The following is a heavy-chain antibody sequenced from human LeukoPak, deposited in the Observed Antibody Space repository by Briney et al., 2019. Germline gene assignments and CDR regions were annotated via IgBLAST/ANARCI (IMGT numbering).Heavy chain of an antibody. CDR1: GLTFSSSS. D-gene: IGHD2-2*01. CDR2: ISSSSNYI. Sequence: GGSLRLSCEASGLTFSSSSMNWVRQAPGKGLGWVSSISSSSNYIYYADSVKGRFTISRDNANNSLYLQMNSLRAEDTAVYYCAKSPDIVVVPAAMGRDWFDPWGQGTLVTVSS. J-gene: IGHJ5*02. CDR3: AKSPDIVVVPAAMGRDWFDP. V-gene: IGHV3-21*01.